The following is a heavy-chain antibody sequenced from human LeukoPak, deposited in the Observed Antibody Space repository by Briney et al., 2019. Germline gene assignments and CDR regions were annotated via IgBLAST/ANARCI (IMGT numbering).Heavy chain of an antibody. Sequence: GGSLRLSCAASGFTFSSYAMSWVRQAPGKGLEWVSAISGSGGSTFYADSVKGRFTISRDNAKNSLYLQMNSLRAEDTAVYYCARDRRDKDFDYWGQGTLVTVSS. V-gene: IGHV3-23*01. D-gene: IGHD2-15*01. CDR1: GFTFSSYA. J-gene: IGHJ4*02. CDR2: ISGSGGST. CDR3: ARDRRDKDFDY.